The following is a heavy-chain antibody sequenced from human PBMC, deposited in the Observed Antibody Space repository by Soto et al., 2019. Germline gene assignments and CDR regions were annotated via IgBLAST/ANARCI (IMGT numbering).Heavy chain of an antibody. V-gene: IGHV3-23*01. Sequence: PGGSLRLSXAASGFTFSSYAMSWVRQAPGKGLEWVSAISGSGGSTYYADSVKGRFTISRDNSKNTLYLQMNSLGAEDTAVYYCAKDKSIAARSYFDYWGQGTLVTVSS. J-gene: IGHJ4*02. CDR3: AKDKSIAARSYFDY. CDR1: GFTFSSYA. D-gene: IGHD6-6*01. CDR2: ISGSGGST.